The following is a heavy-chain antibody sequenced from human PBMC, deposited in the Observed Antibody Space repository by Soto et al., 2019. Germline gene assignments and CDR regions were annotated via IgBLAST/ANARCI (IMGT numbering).Heavy chain of an antibody. V-gene: IGHV1-2*04. CDR3: ARALLDIVVVPAAYDYYGMDV. J-gene: IGHJ6*02. Sequence: ASVKVSFKASGYTFTGYYMHWVRQAPGQGLEWMGWINPNSGGTNYAQKFQGWVTMTRDTSISTAYMELSRLRSDDTAVYYCARALLDIVVVPAAYDYYGMDVWGQGTTVTVSS. CDR1: GYTFTGYY. D-gene: IGHD2-2*03. CDR2: INPNSGGT.